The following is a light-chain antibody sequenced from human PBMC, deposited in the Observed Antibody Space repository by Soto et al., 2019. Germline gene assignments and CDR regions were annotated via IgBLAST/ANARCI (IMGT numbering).Light chain of an antibody. Sequence: IQLTQSPSSLSASVGDRVTITCRASQGINSFLAWYQQKPGKAPKLLIYAASTLQSGVPSRFSGSGSGTDFTLTISRLEPEDFAVYYCQQYGSSPTFGQGTKVDIK. CDR3: QQYGSSPT. CDR1: QGINSF. V-gene: IGKV1-9*01. J-gene: IGKJ1*01. CDR2: AAS.